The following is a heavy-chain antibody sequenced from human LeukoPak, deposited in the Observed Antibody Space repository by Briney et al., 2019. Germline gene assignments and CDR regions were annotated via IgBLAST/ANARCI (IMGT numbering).Heavy chain of an antibody. Sequence: GASVKVSCKAYGYTFNRYDINWVRRATGQGLEWMGWMNPDNGNTGYAQKFQGRLTMTSNTSISTVYMELSSLRYEDTAIYYCARGEYMYSHDIDFWGQGTLVTVSS. CDR2: MNPDNGNT. CDR1: GYTFNRYD. V-gene: IGHV1-8*01. J-gene: IGHJ4*02. CDR3: ARGEYMYSHDIDF. D-gene: IGHD5-18*01.